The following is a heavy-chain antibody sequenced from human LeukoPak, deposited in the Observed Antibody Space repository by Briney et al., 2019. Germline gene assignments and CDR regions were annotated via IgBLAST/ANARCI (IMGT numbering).Heavy chain of an antibody. CDR3: AKGVVVVAAKYYFDY. CDR1: GFTFSSYA. CDR2: ISGSGGST. Sequence: GGSLRLSCAASGFTFSSYAMSWVRQAPGKGLEWVSRISGSGGSTYYADSVKGRFTISRDNSKNTLYLQMNSLRAEDTAVYYCAKGVVVVAAKYYFDYWGQGTLVTVSS. J-gene: IGHJ4*02. V-gene: IGHV3-23*01. D-gene: IGHD2-15*01.